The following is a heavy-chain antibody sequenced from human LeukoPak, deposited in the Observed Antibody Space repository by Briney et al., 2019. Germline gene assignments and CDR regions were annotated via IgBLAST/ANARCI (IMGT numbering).Heavy chain of an antibody. CDR1: GYTFTGYY. CDR3: ARDGDYYMRSWFDP. D-gene: IGHD4-17*01. CDR2: INPNSGGT. V-gene: IGHV1-2*02. Sequence: ASVKVSCKASGYTFTGYYMNWVRQAPGQGLEWMGWINPNSGGTIYAQKFQGRVTMTRDTSISTAYMELSRLRSDDTAVYYCARDGDYYMRSWFDPWGQGTLVTVSS. J-gene: IGHJ5*02.